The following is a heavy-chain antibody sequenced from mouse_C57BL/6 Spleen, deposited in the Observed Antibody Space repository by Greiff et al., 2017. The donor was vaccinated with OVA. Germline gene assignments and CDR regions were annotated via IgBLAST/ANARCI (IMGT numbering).Heavy chain of an antibody. J-gene: IGHJ4*01. D-gene: IGHD1-1*01. CDR1: GFSLTSYG. V-gene: IGHV2-2*01. CDR2: IWRGGST. Sequence: VMLVESGPGLVQPSPSLSISCTASGFSLTSYGVHWVRQSPGKGLEWLGVIWRGGSTTYNAAFISRLSISKDNSKSQVFFKMNSLQADDTAVYYCARHGSYYAMDYWGQGTSVTVSS. CDR3: ARHGSYYAMDY.